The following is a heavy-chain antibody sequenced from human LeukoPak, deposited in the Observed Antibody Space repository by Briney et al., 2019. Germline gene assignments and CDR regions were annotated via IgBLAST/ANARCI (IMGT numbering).Heavy chain of an antibody. Sequence: GGSLRLSCAASGFTFSTYTMNWVRQAPGKGLEWVSYISSSSTYIYYADSVKGRFTISRDNAKDSLYLQMNNLRAEDTAMYYCARDGDYGGTDFDSWGQGTLVTVSS. CDR2: ISSSSTYI. CDR1: GFTFSTYT. D-gene: IGHD4-23*01. J-gene: IGHJ4*02. V-gene: IGHV3-21*01. CDR3: ARDGDYGGTDFDS.